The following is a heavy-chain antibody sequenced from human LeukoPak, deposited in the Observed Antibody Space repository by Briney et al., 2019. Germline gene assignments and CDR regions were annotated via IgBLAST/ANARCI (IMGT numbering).Heavy chain of an antibody. Sequence: SETLSLTCTVSGGTFSSYYWSWIRQPPGKGRAWVGYIYYSGSTNYIPSLKSRVTVSVDTSKNQFSLKLTSVTAADTAVYYCARDALYCSSTSCYRYWYFDLWGRGTLVTVSS. J-gene: IGHJ2*01. CDR3: ARDALYCSSTSCYRYWYFDL. V-gene: IGHV4-59*12. CDR2: IYYSGST. D-gene: IGHD2-2*01. CDR1: GGTFSSYY.